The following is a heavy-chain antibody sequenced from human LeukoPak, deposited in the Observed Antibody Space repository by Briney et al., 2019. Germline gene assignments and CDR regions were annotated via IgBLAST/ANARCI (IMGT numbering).Heavy chain of an antibody. Sequence: GGSLRLSCAASGFIVSSNYMTWVRQAPGKGLEWVSVIYSGGSTNYADSVKGRFTISRDNSKNTLYLQMNGLRAEDTAVYYCARVTPPTDWGQGTLVTVSS. CDR2: IYSGGST. J-gene: IGHJ4*02. CDR3: ARVTPPTD. D-gene: IGHD1-14*01. CDR1: GFIVSSNY. V-gene: IGHV3-66*01.